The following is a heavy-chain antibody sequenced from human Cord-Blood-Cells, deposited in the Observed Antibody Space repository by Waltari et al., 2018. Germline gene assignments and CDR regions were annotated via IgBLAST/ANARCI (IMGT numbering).Heavy chain of an antibody. CDR1: GYTCTSSD. Sequence: QVQLVQSGAEVKKPGASVKVSCKAAGYTCTSSDINWVRQGTGHGLEWMGWMNPNSGNTGYAQKVQGRVTMTRNTSISTAYMELSSLRSEDTAVYYCARGNGSYFDYWGQGTLVTVSS. V-gene: IGHV1-8*01. CDR3: ARGNGSYFDY. CDR2: MNPNSGNT. D-gene: IGHD1-26*01. J-gene: IGHJ4*02.